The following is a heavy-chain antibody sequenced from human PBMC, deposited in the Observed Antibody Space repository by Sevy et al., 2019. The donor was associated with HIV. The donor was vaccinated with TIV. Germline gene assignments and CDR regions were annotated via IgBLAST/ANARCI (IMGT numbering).Heavy chain of an antibody. CDR1: GFTYS. J-gene: IGHJ4*02. V-gene: IGHV3-48*01. Sequence: GGSLRLSRVASGFTYSMNWVRQAPGKGLEWVSYISDSSATIHYADSVKGRFTISRDNAKNSLYLQMNTLRAEDTAVYYCASQRGGYERLYYFDSWGQGTLVTVSS. CDR3: ASQRGGYERLYYFDS. CDR2: ISDSSATI. D-gene: IGHD5-12*01.